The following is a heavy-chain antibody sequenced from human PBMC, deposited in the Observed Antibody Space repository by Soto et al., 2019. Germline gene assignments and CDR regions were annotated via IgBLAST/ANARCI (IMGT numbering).Heavy chain of an antibody. D-gene: IGHD3-22*01. CDR1: GYSFTSYW. CDR3: ARRIGDSSGSHDAFDI. CDR2: IDPSDSYT. V-gene: IGHV5-10-1*01. J-gene: IGHJ3*02. Sequence: TGESLKLSCKGSGYSFTSYWISWVRQMPGKGLEWMGRIDPSDSYTNYSPSFQGHVTISADKSISTAYLQWSSLKASDTAMYYCARRIGDSSGSHDAFDIWGQGTMVTVSS.